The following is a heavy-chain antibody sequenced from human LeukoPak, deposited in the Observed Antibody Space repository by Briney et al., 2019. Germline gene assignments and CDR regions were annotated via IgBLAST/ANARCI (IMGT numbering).Heavy chain of an antibody. CDR3: AASGSYYRGYAFDI. CDR1: GFTFSSYA. Sequence: GGSLRLSCAASGFTFSSYAMHWVRQAPGKGLEYVSAISSNGGSTYYANSVKGSFTISRDNSKNTLYLQMGSLRAEDMAVYYCAASGSYYRGYAFDIWGQGTMVTVSS. CDR2: ISSNGGST. V-gene: IGHV3-64*01. D-gene: IGHD1-26*01. J-gene: IGHJ3*02.